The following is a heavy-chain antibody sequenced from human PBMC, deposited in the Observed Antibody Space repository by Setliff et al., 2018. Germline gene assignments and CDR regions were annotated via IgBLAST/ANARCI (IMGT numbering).Heavy chain of an antibody. V-gene: IGHV1-46*01. J-gene: IGHJ5*02. D-gene: IGHD3-16*01. CDR3: ARDGISWLMWFDP. CDR2: INPSGGST. CDR1: GYTFTSYY. Sequence: ASVKVSCKASGYTFTSYYMHWVRQAPGQGLEWMGIINPSGGSTSYAQKFQGRVTMTRDTSTSTVYMQLSSLRFDDTAVYYCARDGISWLMWFDPWGQGTLVTVSS.